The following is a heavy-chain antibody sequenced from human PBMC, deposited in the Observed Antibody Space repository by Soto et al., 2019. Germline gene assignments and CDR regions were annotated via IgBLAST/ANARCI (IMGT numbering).Heavy chain of an antibody. CDR1: GGSISSYY. CDR2: IYYSGST. Sequence: SETLALTCTVSGGSISSYYWSWIRQPPGKGLEWIGYIYYSGSTNYNPSLKSRATISVDTSKNQFSLKLSSVTAADTAVYYCARGYCSGGTCYRFNFDYWGQGTLVTVSS. V-gene: IGHV4-59*01. D-gene: IGHD2-15*01. J-gene: IGHJ4*02. CDR3: ARGYCSGGTCYRFNFDY.